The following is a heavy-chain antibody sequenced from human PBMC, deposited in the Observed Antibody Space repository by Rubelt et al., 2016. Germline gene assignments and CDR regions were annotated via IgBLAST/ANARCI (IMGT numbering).Heavy chain of an antibody. Sequence: GMHWVRQAPGKGLEWVAVIWDDGSDKYYIDSVKGRFIISRDNVKNSLYLQMTSLRAEDTAVYYCVSSGHSYDEGHWGQGTQVTVSS. CDR1: G. D-gene: IGHD5-18*01. CDR3: VSSGHSYDEGH. J-gene: IGHJ4*02. V-gene: IGHV3-33*03. CDR2: IWDDGSDK.